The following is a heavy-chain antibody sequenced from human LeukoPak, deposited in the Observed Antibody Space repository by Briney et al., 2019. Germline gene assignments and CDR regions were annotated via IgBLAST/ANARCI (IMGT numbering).Heavy chain of an antibody. D-gene: IGHD3-3*01. V-gene: IGHV3-30*04. CDR2: ISYDGSNK. Sequence: PGWSLRLSCAASGFTFSSYAMHWVRQAPGKGLEWVAVISYDGSNKYYADSVKGRFTISRDNSKNTLYLQMNSLRAEDTAVYYCARDPTRGYYDFWSGYYGGWFDPWGQGTLVTVSS. CDR3: ARDPTRGYYDFWSGYYGGWFDP. J-gene: IGHJ5*02. CDR1: GFTFSSYA.